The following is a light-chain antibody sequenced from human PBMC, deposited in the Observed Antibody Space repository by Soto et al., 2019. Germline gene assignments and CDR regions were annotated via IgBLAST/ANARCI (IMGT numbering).Light chain of an antibody. V-gene: IGKV1-33*01. J-gene: IGKJ4*01. CDR1: QHISTY. CDR3: QQYDSLPPT. CDR2: AAS. Sequence: DIQMTQSPSSLSASVGDRVTITCQASQHISTYLNWYQQKLGKAPKLLINAASNLKTGVPSRFTGGGSGTHFTFTISSLQPEDIATYYCQQYDSLPPTFGGGTKVENK.